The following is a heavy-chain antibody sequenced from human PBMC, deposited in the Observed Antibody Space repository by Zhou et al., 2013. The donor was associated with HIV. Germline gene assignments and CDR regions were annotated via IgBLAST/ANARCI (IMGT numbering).Heavy chain of an antibody. J-gene: IGHJ3*02. D-gene: IGHD2-21*01. V-gene: IGHV1-8*03. CDR3: ARHRRYGDNSYAFDI. CDR1: GYTFTNYD. CDR2: MNPRSGNT. Sequence: QVLLIQSGAEVKEPGASVTLSCKASGYTFTNYDINWVRQATGQGLEWMGWMNPRSGNTGYAQKFQGRVTITRNTSINTAYMELSSLRSEDTGVYYCARHRRYGDNSYAFDIWGQGTMVTVSS.